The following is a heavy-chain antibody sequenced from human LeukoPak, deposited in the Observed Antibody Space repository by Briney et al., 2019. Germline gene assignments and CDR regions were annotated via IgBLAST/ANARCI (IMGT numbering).Heavy chain of an antibody. D-gene: IGHD1-26*01. Sequence: AASAKVSCKASGYTFTGYYMHWVRQAPGQGLEWMGWINPNSVGTNYAQDFHGRVTMTRETSISTVHMELSRLRSDDTAVYFCAREKMVGAPKLLDYWGQGTLVTVSS. J-gene: IGHJ4*02. CDR1: GYTFTGYY. CDR3: AREKMVGAPKLLDY. V-gene: IGHV1-2*02. CDR2: INPNSVGT.